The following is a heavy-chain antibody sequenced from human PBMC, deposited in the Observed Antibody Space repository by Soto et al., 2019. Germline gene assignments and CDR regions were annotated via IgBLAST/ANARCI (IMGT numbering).Heavy chain of an antibody. V-gene: IGHV4-61*08. CDR1: GASVSSGAYY. Sequence: SETLSLTCTVSGASVSSGAYYWTWFRQLPGAGLEYIGFIYHSGRTNYNPSLKSRVTISVDTSKNQLSLSLLSVTAADTAVFFCARGVPPFYCTGGGCYPYYFDYWGQGALVTVSS. CDR2: IYHSGRT. D-gene: IGHD2-15*01. CDR3: ARGVPPFYCTGGGCYPYYFDY. J-gene: IGHJ4*02.